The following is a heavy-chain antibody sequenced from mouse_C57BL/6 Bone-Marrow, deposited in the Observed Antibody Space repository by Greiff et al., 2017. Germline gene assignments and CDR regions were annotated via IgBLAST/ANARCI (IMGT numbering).Heavy chain of an antibody. CDR2: IDPETGGT. D-gene: IGHD2-13*01. Sequence: VQLQQSGAELVRPGASVTLSCKASGYTFTDYEMHWVKQTPVHGLEWIGAIDPETGGTAYNQKFKGTAILTADKSSSTAYMELRSLASEDSAVYYCTGGDPFGYWSQGTTLIVTS. J-gene: IGHJ2*01. CDR3: TGGDPFGY. CDR1: GYTFTDYE. V-gene: IGHV1-15*01.